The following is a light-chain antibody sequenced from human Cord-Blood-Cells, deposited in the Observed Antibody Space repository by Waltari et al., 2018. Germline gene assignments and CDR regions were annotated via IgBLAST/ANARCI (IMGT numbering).Light chain of an antibody. J-gene: IGLJ2*01. Sequence: YELTQPPSVSVSPGQTASITCPGDKLGDKYACWYQQKPGQSPVLVIYQDSKRPSGIPERFSGSNSGNTATLTISGTQAMDEADYYCQAWDSSTDVVFGGGTKLTVL. V-gene: IGLV3-1*01. CDR3: QAWDSSTDVV. CDR2: QDS. CDR1: KLGDKY.